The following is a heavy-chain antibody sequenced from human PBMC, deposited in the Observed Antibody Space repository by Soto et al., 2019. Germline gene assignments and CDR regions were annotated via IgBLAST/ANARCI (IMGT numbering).Heavy chain of an antibody. CDR1: GYSFSSYG. J-gene: IGHJ6*02. Sequence: VQLVQSETEVKKPGASVKVSCKASGYSFSSYGISWVRQAPGQGLEWMGWISVYSGDTKYTQKLQGRVTITTDTSTSAAYVVLRSPSSGDTAVYCGARDPPHGSGTYGRGGVDVWGQGTTVIVSS. D-gene: IGHD3-10*01. V-gene: IGHV1-18*04. CDR3: ARDPPHGSGTYGRGGVDV. CDR2: ISVYSGDT.